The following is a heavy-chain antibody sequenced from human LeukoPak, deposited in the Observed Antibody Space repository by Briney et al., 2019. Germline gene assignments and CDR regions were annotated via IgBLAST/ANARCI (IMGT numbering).Heavy chain of an antibody. D-gene: IGHD6-13*01. V-gene: IGHV1-18*01. CDR3: ARGAAAGNWYYYYGMDV. Sequence: ASVKVSCKASGYTFTSYGISWVRQAPGQGLEWMGWISAYNGNTNYAQKLQGRVTMTTDTSTSTAYVELRSLRSDDTAVYYCARGAAAGNWYYYYGMDVWGQGTTVTVSS. CDR2: ISAYNGNT. J-gene: IGHJ6*02. CDR1: GYTFTSYG.